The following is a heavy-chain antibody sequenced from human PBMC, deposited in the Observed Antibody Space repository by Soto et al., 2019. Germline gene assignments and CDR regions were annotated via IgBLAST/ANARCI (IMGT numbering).Heavy chain of an antibody. V-gene: IGHV4-59*01. D-gene: IGHD2-2*01. CDR2: TYYSGST. CDR1: GGSISSYY. Sequence: PSETLSLTCTVSGGSISSYYGSWIRQPPGKGLEWIGYTYYSGSTNYNPSLKSRVTISVDTSKNQFSLKLSSVTAADTAVYYCARGGYCSSTSCYDDWFDPWGQGTLVTVSS. CDR3: ARGGYCSSTSCYDDWFDP. J-gene: IGHJ5*02.